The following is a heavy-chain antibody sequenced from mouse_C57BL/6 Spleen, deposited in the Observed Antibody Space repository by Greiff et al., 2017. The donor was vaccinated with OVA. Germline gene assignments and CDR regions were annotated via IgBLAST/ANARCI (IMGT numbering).Heavy chain of an antibody. CDR1: GYTFTSYW. J-gene: IGHJ1*03. V-gene: IGHV1-50*01. D-gene: IGHD1-1*01. CDR2: IDPSDSYT. Sequence: VQLQQPGAELVKPGASVKLSCKASGYTFTSYWMQWVKQRPGQGLEWIGEIDPSDSYTNYNQKFKGKATLTVDTSSSTAYMQLSSLTSEDSSVYYCARRVTTVVYWYFDVWGTGTTVTVSS. CDR3: ARRVTTVVYWYFDV.